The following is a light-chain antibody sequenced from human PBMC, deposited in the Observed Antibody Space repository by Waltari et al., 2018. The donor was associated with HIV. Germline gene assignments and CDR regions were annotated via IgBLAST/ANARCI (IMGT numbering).Light chain of an antibody. V-gene: IGLV1-40*01. Sequence: SVLTQPPSVSGAPGQRVPISCSESGANIGATYDVHWYQHLPGTAPKLLIYCNSIRPSGVPDRFSGSKSGTSASLAITGLQPEDEGDYYCQSYDSRLSGSVFGGGTKLTVL. CDR3: QSYDSRLSGSV. CDR1: GANIGATYD. CDR2: CNS. J-gene: IGLJ2*01.